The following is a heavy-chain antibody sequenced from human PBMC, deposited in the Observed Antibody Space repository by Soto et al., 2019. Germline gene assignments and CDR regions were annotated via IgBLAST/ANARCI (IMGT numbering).Heavy chain of an antibody. CDR2: ISGSGGRK. D-gene: IGHD2-2*01. Sequence: EVQLLESGGGLVQPGGSLRLSCAASGFTFSSYAMSWVRQAPGKGLEWVSGISGSGGRKYYADSVKGRFTISRDNYKNTLYVQMNSLRAEDTAVYFCAKDSPAGYYDGMDVWGQGTTVTVSS. J-gene: IGHJ6*02. CDR1: GFTFSSYA. V-gene: IGHV3-23*01. CDR3: AKDSPAGYYDGMDV.